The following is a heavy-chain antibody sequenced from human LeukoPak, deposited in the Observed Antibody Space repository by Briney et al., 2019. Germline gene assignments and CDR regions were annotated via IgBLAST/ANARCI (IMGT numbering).Heavy chain of an antibody. CDR2: ISSSSSYI. D-gene: IGHD3-3*01. CDR3: ARDSSNDYNFWSGYYTNYMDV. Sequence: GGSLRLSCAASGFTFSSYSMNWVRQAPGKGLEWVSSISSSSSYIYYADSVKGRFTISRDNAQNSLYLQMNSLRAEDTAVYYCARDSSNDYNFWSGYYTNYMDVWGKGTTVTVSS. J-gene: IGHJ6*03. CDR1: GFTFSSYS. V-gene: IGHV3-21*01.